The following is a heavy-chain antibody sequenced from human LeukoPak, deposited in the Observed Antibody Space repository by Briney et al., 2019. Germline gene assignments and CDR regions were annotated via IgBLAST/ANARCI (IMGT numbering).Heavy chain of an antibody. Sequence: SETLSLTCTVSGGSISSSSYYWGWIRQPPGKGLEWIGSIYYSGSTHYNPSLKSRVTISVDTSKNQFSLKLSSVTAADTAVYYCARHGYCSSTTCYSYFDYWGQGTLVTVSS. CDR3: ARHGYCSSTTCYSYFDY. D-gene: IGHD2-2*03. CDR1: GGSISSSSYY. CDR2: IYYSGST. V-gene: IGHV4-39*01. J-gene: IGHJ4*02.